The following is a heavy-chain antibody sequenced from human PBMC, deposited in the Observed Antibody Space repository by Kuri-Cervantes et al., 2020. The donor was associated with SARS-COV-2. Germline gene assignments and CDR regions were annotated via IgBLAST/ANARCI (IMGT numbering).Heavy chain of an antibody. J-gene: IGHJ5*02. CDR3: AKETNYYDRSGYYYAWFDP. D-gene: IGHD3-22*01. V-gene: IGHV4-30-4*08. CDR2: ISNRGTT. CDR1: GGSISSGGYY. Sequence: SETLSLTCTVSGGSISSGGYYWNWIRQPPGKGLEWIGYISNRGTTYYNSSLRGRVTISVDTSKSQFSLNLTSVTAADTAVYYCAKETNYYDRSGYYYAWFDPWGQGTLVTVSS.